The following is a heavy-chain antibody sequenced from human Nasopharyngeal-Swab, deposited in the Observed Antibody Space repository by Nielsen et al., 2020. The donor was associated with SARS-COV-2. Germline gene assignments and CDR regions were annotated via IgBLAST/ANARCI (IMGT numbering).Heavy chain of an antibody. Sequence: GESLKISCTASGFTFDTYIMNLVRQAPGKGLEWVSSISSSSSYIHYADSVRGRFTISRDRSGNTLYLQMNSLRADDTAIYYCARDPRGDGYSFFDYWGQGTEVTVSS. J-gene: IGHJ4*02. D-gene: IGHD5-24*01. CDR1: GFTFDTYI. V-gene: IGHV3-21*04. CDR3: ARDPRGDGYSFFDY. CDR2: ISSSSSYI.